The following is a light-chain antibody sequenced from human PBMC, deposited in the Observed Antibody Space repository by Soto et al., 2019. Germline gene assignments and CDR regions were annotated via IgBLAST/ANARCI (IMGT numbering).Light chain of an antibody. CDR1: QSVSSSY. J-gene: IGKJ5*01. CDR2: GAS. CDR3: QQYNSWPIT. Sequence: EIVLTQSPGTLSLSPGERATLSCRASQSVSSSYLAWYQQKPGQAPRLLIYGASSRATVIPARFSGSESGTEFTLTISSLQSEDFAVYYCQQYNSWPITFGQGTRLEIK. V-gene: IGKV3-20*01.